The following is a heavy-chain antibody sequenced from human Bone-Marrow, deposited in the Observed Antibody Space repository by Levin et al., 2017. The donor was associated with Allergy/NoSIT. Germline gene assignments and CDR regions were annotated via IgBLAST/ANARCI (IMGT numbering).Heavy chain of an antibody. Sequence: ASVKVSCKASGYSFTSYHMHWVRQAPGQGLEWMGIINPGGGSTSYAQKFQGRVTMTRDTSTSTVYMEMSSLRSEDTAVYYCARGTGWGGDYWGQGTLVTVPS. D-gene: IGHD3-10*01. V-gene: IGHV1-46*01. CDR2: INPGGGST. CDR1: GYSFTSYH. CDR3: ARGTGWGGDY. J-gene: IGHJ4*02.